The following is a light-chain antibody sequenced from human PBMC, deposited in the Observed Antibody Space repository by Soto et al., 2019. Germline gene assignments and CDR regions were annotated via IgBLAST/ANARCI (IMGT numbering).Light chain of an antibody. CDR1: SSDVGGYNY. CDR2: DVT. Sequence: QSALTQPASVSGSPGQSITISCTGTSSDVGGYNYVSWYQHHPGKAPKLIIYDVTNRPSGVSNPFSGSKSGNTASLTISGPRPEDEAEYYCCSYTNTNTRQIVFGAGTKLTVL. J-gene: IGLJ1*01. CDR3: CSYTNTNTRQIV. V-gene: IGLV2-14*03.